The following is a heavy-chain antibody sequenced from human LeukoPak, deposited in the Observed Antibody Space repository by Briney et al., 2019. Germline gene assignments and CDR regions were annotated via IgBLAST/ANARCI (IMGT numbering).Heavy chain of an antibody. CDR3: ARDRSKTGYSSSSSVDY. D-gene: IGHD6-6*01. J-gene: IGHJ4*02. CDR1: GYTFTSYG. Sequence: GASVKVSCKASGYTFTSYGISWVRQAPGQGLEWMGWISAYNGNTNYAQKLQGRVTMTTDTSTSTAYMELRSLRSDDTAVYYCARDRSKTGYSSSSSVDYWGQGTLVTVSS. V-gene: IGHV1-18*01. CDR2: ISAYNGNT.